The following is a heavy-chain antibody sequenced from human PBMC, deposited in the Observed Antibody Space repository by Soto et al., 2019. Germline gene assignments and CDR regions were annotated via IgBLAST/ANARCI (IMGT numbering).Heavy chain of an antibody. CDR3: AKEPGYSSSWTFDY. J-gene: IGHJ4*02. D-gene: IGHD6-13*01. CDR2: ISWNSGSI. Sequence: EVQLVESGGGLVQPGRSLRLSCAASGFTFDDYAMHWVRQAPGKGLEWVSGISWNSGSIGYADSVKGRFTISRDNAKNSLYLQMNSLGAEDTALYYCAKEPGYSSSWTFDYWGQGTLVTVSS. CDR1: GFTFDDYA. V-gene: IGHV3-9*01.